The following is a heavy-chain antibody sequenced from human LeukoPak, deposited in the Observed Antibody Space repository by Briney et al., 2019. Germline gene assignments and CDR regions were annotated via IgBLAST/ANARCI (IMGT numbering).Heavy chain of an antibody. Sequence: RTGESLKISCKGSGYSFTSYWIGWVRQMPGKGLEWMGIIYPGDSDTRYSPSFQGQVTISADKSISTAYLQWSSLKASDTAMYYCATPPPGIAVAGRSFDYWGQGTLVTVSS. CDR3: ATPPPGIAVAGRSFDY. CDR2: IYPGDSDT. D-gene: IGHD6-19*01. CDR1: GYSFTSYW. V-gene: IGHV5-51*01. J-gene: IGHJ4*02.